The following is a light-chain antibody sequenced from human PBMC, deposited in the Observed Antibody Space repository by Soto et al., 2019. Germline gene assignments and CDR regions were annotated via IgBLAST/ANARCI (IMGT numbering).Light chain of an antibody. Sequence: EIVMTQSPATLSVSPGERATLSYRASQSVSSNLAWYQQKPGQAPRLLIYGASTRATGIPARFSGSGSGTEFTLTISSLQSEDFAVYYCHQYNNWPPLTFGGGTKVEIK. J-gene: IGKJ4*01. CDR1: QSVSSN. CDR2: GAS. CDR3: HQYNNWPPLT. V-gene: IGKV3-15*01.